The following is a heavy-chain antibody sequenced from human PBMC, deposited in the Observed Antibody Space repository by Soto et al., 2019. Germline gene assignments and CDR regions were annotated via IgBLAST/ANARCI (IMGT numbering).Heavy chain of an antibody. D-gene: IGHD3-10*01. CDR2: INPYNGNT. CDR3: AMGSYGSGSYYDPVELDP. Sequence: ASVKVSCKASGYSFSSYGVSWVRQAPGQGLEWIGWINPYNGNTLNAQNLQGRVTLTTDTSTSTAYMELRSLRSDDTAVYYCAMGSYGSGSYYDPVELDPWGRGTLVTVSS. J-gene: IGHJ5*02. V-gene: IGHV1-18*04. CDR1: GYSFSSYG.